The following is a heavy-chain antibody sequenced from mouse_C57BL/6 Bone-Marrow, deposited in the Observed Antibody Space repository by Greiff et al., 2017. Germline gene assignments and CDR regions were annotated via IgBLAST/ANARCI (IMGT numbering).Heavy chain of an antibody. D-gene: IGHD1-1*01. Sequence: VQLQQPGADLAKPGASVKLSCKASGYTFTSYWMHWVKQRPGQGLEWIGYINPSSGYTKYNKKFKDKATLTADKTSSTAYRQLSSLAYEDSAVFYCASGVVESYWYFEVWGTGTTVTVSS. CDR1: GYTFTSYW. V-gene: IGHV1-7*01. J-gene: IGHJ1*03. CDR2: INPSSGYT. CDR3: ASGVVESYWYFEV.